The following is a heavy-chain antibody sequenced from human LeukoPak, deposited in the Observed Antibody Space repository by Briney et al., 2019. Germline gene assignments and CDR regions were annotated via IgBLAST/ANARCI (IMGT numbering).Heavy chain of an antibody. V-gene: IGHV1-2*02. CDR1: GYTFTGYY. CDR3: AREMERGYDWFDY. J-gene: IGHJ4*02. Sequence: GASVKVSCKASGYTFTGYYMHWVRQAPGQGLEWMGWINPNSGGTNYAQKFQGRVTMTRDTSISTAYMELSRPRSDDTAVYYCAREMERGYDWFDYWGQGTLVTVSS. D-gene: IGHD5-12*01. CDR2: INPNSGGT.